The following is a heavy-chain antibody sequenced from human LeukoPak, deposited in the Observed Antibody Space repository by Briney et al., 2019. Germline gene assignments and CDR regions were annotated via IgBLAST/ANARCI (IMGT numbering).Heavy chain of an antibody. D-gene: IGHD3-22*01. CDR3: ARGLSSGYSVYFDY. CDR2: IYHSGST. CDR1: GGSISSGGYS. Sequence: SETLSLTCAVSGGSISSGGYSWSWIRQPPGKGLEWIGYIYHSGSTYYNPSLKSRVTISVDRFKNQFSLKLSSVTAADTAVYYCARGLSSGYSVYFDYWGQGTLVTVSS. J-gene: IGHJ4*02. V-gene: IGHV4-30-2*01.